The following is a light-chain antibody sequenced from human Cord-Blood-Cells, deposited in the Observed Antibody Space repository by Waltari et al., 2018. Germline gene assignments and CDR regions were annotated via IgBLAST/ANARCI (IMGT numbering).Light chain of an antibody. CDR1: QSGSSSY. V-gene: IGKV3-20*01. Sequence: EIVLPQSPGTLPLSPGERATLPCRASQSGSSSYLAWYQQKPGQAPRLLIYGASSRATGIPDRFSGSGSGTDFTLTISRLEPEDFAVYYCQQYGSSPLTFGGGTKVEIK. CDR2: GAS. J-gene: IGKJ4*01. CDR3: QQYGSSPLT.